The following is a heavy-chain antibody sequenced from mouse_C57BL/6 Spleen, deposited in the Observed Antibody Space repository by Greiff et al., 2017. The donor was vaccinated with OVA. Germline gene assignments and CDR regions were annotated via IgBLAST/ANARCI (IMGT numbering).Heavy chain of an antibody. CDR3: ARWDHLLSLMDC. Sequence: QVQLQQSGPELVKPGASVKISCKASGYAFSSSWMNWVKQRPGKGLEWIGRIYPGDGDTNYNGKFKGKATLTADKSSSTAYMQLSSLTSEDSAVSFCARWDHLLSLMDCWGQGTSVTVSS. J-gene: IGHJ4*01. V-gene: IGHV1-82*01. D-gene: IGHD2-1*01. CDR1: GYAFSSSW. CDR2: IYPGDGDT.